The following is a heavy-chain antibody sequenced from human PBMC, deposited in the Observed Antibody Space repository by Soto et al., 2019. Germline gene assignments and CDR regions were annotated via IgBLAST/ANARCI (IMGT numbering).Heavy chain of an antibody. J-gene: IGHJ4*02. CDR2: ISYHGSDK. Sequence: QVQLVESGGGVVQPGRSLRLSCAASGFTFSNYGMHWVRQAPGKGLEWVAVISYHGSDKYYADSVKGRFTISRDNSKNTPYLQMDSLRADETAVYYCAKVHLTTKVPTVAYWCQGTLVTVSS. V-gene: IGHV3-30*18. D-gene: IGHD4-17*01. CDR3: AKVHLTTKVPTVAY. CDR1: GFTFSNYG.